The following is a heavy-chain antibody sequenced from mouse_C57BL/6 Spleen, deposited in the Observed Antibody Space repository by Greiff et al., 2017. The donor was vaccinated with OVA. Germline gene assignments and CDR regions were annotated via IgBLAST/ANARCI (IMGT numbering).Heavy chain of an antibody. J-gene: IGHJ1*03. CDR1: GFSLTSYG. CDR3: AKNYGSSLYWYFDV. CDR2: IWSGGST. D-gene: IGHD1-1*01. V-gene: IGHV2-4*01. Sequence: VQLQQSGPGLVQPSQSLSITCTVSGFSLTSYGVHWVRQPPGKGLEWLGVIWSGGSTDYNAAFISRLSISKDNSKSQVFFKMNSLQADDTAIYYCAKNYGSSLYWYFDVWGTGTTVTVSS.